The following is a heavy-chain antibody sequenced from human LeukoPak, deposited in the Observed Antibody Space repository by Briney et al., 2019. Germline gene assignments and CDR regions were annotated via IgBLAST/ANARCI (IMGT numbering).Heavy chain of an antibody. J-gene: IGHJ4*02. V-gene: IGHV3-21*01. CDR2: ISSSSSYI. CDR3: ARDGHSYGYGYY. D-gene: IGHD5-18*01. CDR1: GFTFSSYS. Sequence: GGSLRLSCAASGFTFSSYSMNWVRQAPGKGLEWVSSISSSSSYIYYADSVKGRFTISRDNAKNSLYLQMNSLRAEDTTVYYCARDGHSYGYGYYWGQGTLVTVSS.